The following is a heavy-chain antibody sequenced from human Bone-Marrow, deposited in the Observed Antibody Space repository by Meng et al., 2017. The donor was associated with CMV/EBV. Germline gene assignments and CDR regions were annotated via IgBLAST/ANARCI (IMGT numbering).Heavy chain of an antibody. CDR2: TYSGDSGT. J-gene: IGHJ4*02. D-gene: IGHD3-3*01. CDR1: GFTFSSYA. CDR3: GKDGLTIFGVAADY. V-gene: IGHV3-23*03. Sequence: GESLKISCAASGFTFSSYAMSWVRQTPGKGLEWVSVTYSGDSGTYYADSVKGRFTISRDNSKNTLYLQMTSLRAEDTAVYYCGKDGLTIFGVAADYWGQGTLVTVSS.